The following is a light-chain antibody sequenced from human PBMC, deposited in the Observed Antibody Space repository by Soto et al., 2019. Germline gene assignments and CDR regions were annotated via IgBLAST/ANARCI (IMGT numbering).Light chain of an antibody. Sequence: DIQLTQSPSFLSASVGDRVTITCRASQGISSYLAWYQQKPGKAPKLLIYAASTLQSGVPSRFSGSGSGREMTLKINTLQPEDFATYYCQQLNSYPITFGQGTRLEIK. V-gene: IGKV1-9*01. CDR1: QGISSY. CDR2: AAS. CDR3: QQLNSYPIT. J-gene: IGKJ5*01.